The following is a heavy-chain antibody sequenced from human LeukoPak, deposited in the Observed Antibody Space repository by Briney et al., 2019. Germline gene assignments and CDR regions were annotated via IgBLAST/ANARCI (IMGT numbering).Heavy chain of an antibody. V-gene: IGHV1-2*02. CDR1: GYTFTGHY. CDR3: ARGGGYDSSGYYYIDFDY. Sequence: SVKVSCKASGYTFTGHYMHWVRQAPGQGLEWMGWINPNSGGTNYAQKFQGRVTMTRDTSISTAYMELSRLRSDDTAVYYCARGGGYDSSGYYYIDFDYWGQGTLVTVSS. J-gene: IGHJ4*02. CDR2: INPNSGGT. D-gene: IGHD3-22*01.